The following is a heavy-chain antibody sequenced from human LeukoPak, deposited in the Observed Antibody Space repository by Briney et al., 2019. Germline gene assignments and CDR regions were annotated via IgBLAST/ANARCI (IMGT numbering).Heavy chain of an antibody. D-gene: IGHD6-6*01. Sequence: SETLSLTCTVSGGSISSSSYYRGWIRQPPGKGLEWIGSIYYSGSTYYNPSLKSRVTISVDTSKNQFSLKLSSVTAADTAVYYCARHPIAPAIAAHNPWLGTAFDLWGRGTLVTVSS. J-gene: IGHJ2*01. CDR2: IYYSGST. CDR1: GGSISSSSYY. V-gene: IGHV4-39*01. CDR3: ARHPIAPAIAAHNPWLGTAFDL.